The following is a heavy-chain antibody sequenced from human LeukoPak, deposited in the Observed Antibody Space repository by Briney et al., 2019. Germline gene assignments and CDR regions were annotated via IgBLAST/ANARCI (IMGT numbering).Heavy chain of an antibody. CDR3: ARVDNSSAAIDY. CDR2: IYYSGGT. J-gene: IGHJ4*02. Sequence: SETLSLTCTVSGGSISSYYWSWIRQPPGKGLEWIGYIYYSGGTNYNPSLKSRVTISVDTSKNQFSLKLSSVTAADTAVYYCARVDNSSAAIDYWGQGTLVTVSS. CDR1: GGSISSYY. D-gene: IGHD6-19*01. V-gene: IGHV4-59*01.